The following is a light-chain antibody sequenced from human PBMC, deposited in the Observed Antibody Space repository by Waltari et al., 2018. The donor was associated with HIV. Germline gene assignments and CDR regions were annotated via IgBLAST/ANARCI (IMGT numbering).Light chain of an antibody. Sequence: NFMLTQPHSVSDSPGKTVTISCTRSSGSIASNSVQWYQPRPGRSPTTVIYEDNQTPTGVPVRFAGSTDSSSNTASLSTAALKPEDDADYFCQCYDNSNPGWVFGAGTKLTVL. V-gene: IGLV6-57*01. CDR2: EDN. CDR3: QCYDNSNPGWV. CDR1: SGSIASNS. J-gene: IGLJ3*02.